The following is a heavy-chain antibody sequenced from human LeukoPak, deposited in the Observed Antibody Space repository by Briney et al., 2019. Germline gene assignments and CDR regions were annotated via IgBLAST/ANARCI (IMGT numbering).Heavy chain of an antibody. CDR2: MSPNSGNT. CDR3: ARVSLGYCSGGSCYSDWFDP. V-gene: IGHV1-8*01. Sequence: GASVKVSCKASGYTFTSYDINWVRQATGQGLEWMGWMSPNSGNTGYAQKFQGRVTMTRNTSISTAYMEPSSLRSEDTAVYYCARVSLGYCSGGSCYSDWFDPWGQGTLVTVSS. D-gene: IGHD2-15*01. J-gene: IGHJ5*02. CDR1: GYTFTSYD.